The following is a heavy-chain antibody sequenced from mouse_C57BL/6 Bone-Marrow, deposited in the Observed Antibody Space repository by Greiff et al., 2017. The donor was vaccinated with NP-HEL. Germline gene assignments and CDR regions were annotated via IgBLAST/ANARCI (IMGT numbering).Heavy chain of an antibody. CDR1: GYTFTSYW. CDR2: IDPSDSET. V-gene: IGHV1-52*01. CDR3: ARCNYRHYYAMDY. J-gene: IGHJ4*01. Sequence: VKLQQPGAELVRPGSSVKLSCKASGYTFTSYWMHWVKQRPIQGLEWIGNIDPSDSETHYNQKFKDKATLTVDKSSSTAYMQLSSLTSEDSAVYYCARCNYRHYYAMDYWGQGTSVTVSS. D-gene: IGHD2-1*01.